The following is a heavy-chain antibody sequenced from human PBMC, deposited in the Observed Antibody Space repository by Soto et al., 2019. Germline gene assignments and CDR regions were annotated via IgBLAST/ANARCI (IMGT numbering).Heavy chain of an antibody. CDR1: GYIFTGYG. V-gene: IGHV1-18*04. D-gene: IGHD3-22*01. Sequence: ASVTVSCKASGYIFTGYGISWVRQAPGQGLEWMGWISPYNGHTEFAQRLQGRLTLTTDTSTTTTFMELSNLRSDDTAVYYCARGGSGYQPGRGFAGTMDVWGQGTTVTVSS. CDR2: ISPYNGHT. J-gene: IGHJ6*02. CDR3: ARGGSGYQPGRGFAGTMDV.